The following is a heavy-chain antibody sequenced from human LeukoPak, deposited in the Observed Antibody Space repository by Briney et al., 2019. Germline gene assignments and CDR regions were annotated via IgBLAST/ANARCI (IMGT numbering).Heavy chain of an antibody. V-gene: IGHV3-48*02. J-gene: IGHJ5*02. CDR3: VRGVGVSRFNYFDP. CDR2: ISGGNNAI. D-gene: IGHD5-24*01. Sequence: GGSLRLSCAASGFTFTKYEMNWVRQAPGKGLEWISYISGGNNAIYYADSVKGRFTISRDNSKNTLFLQMNSLRDDDTAVYYCVRGVGVSRFNYFDPWGQGTLVVVSS. CDR1: GFTFTKYE.